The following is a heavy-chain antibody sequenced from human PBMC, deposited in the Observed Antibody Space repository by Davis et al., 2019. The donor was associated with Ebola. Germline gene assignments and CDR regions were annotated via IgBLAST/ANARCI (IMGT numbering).Heavy chain of an antibody. V-gene: IGHV3-30*04. CDR2: VSHSERER. CDR3: ARAGFDEVLDY. J-gene: IGHJ4*02. Sequence: GEFLKISCVASGFTFRNYAMHWVRQAPGKGLEWVAVVSHSERERFYADSVKGRFTISRDNSENTLYLQMKRLTADDTSVYYCARAGFDEVLDYWGQGTPVTVSS. D-gene: IGHD3-3*01. CDR1: GFTFRNYA.